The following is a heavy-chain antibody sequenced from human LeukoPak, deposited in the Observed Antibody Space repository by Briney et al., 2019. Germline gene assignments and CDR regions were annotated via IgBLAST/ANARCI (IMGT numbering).Heavy chain of an antibody. CDR1: GGSISSYY. Sequence: SSETLSLTCTVSGGSISSYYWGWIRQPPGKGLEWIGSIYYSGSTYYNPSLKSRVTISVDTSKNQFSLKLSSVTAADTAVYYCARHSTLWFGELLSGFDPWGQGTLVTVSS. D-gene: IGHD3-10*01. J-gene: IGHJ5*02. V-gene: IGHV4-39*01. CDR3: ARHSTLWFGELLSGFDP. CDR2: IYYSGST.